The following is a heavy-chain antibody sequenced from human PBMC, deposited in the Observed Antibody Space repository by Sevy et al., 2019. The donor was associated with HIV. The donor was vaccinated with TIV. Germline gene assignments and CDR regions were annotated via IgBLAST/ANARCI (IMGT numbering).Heavy chain of an antibody. V-gene: IGHV3-49*03. D-gene: IGHD5-12*01. CDR3: SSALATEDNPEYYFDY. CDR1: GFTFGDYA. J-gene: IGHJ4*02. CDR2: IRRNSYEPYGGTT. Sequence: GGSLRLSCTSSGFTFGDYAMSWFRQAPGKGLGWVAFIRRNSYEPYGGTTEYAASVKGRVTISREHSKSMAYLQRNSLKTADTAVYYCSSALATEDNPEYYFDYWGQGVLVTVSS.